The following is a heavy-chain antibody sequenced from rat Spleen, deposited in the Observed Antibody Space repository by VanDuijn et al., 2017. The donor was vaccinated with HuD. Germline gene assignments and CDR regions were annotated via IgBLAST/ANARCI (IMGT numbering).Heavy chain of an antibody. V-gene: IGHV5-17*01. CDR2: IIYDGSNT. Sequence: EVQLVESGGGLVQPGRTLKLSCAASGFTFSDYAMAWVRQAPKKGLEWVATIIYDGSNTYYRDSVKGRFTISRYDAKTALSLQMDILRSEDTATYFCTRSILADYWGQGVMVTVSS. CDR3: TRSILADY. CDR1: GFTFSDYA. D-gene: IGHD4-2*01. J-gene: IGHJ2*01.